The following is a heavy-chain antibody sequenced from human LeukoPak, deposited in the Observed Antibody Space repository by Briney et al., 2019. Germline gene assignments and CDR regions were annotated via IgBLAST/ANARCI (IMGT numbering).Heavy chain of an antibody. D-gene: IGHD6-19*01. Sequence: SETLSLTCTVSGGSISSGSYYWSWIRQPAGKGLEWIGRIYTSGSTNYNPCLKSRVTISVDKSKNQFSLKLSSVTAADTAVYYCARGPPYSSGWHWGHPFDYWGQGTLVTVSS. V-gene: IGHV4-61*02. CDR2: IYTSGST. CDR3: ARGPPYSSGWHWGHPFDY. J-gene: IGHJ4*02. CDR1: GGSISSGSYY.